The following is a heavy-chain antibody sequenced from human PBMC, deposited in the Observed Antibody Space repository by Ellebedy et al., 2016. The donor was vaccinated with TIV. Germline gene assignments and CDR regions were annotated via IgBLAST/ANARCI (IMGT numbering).Heavy chain of an antibody. V-gene: IGHV3-21*01. CDR2: ISSSSSYI. CDR3: AREPGEYYFDY. J-gene: IGHJ4*02. CDR1: GFTFSSYS. D-gene: IGHD3-16*01. Sequence: GESLKISXAASGFTFSSYSMNWVRQAPGKGLEWVSSISSSSSYIYYADSVKGRFTISRDNAKNSLYLQMNSLRAEDTAVYYCAREPGEYYFDYWGQGTLVTVSS.